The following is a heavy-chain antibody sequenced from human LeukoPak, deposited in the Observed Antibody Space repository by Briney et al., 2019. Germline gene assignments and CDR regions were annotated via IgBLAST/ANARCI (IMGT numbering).Heavy chain of an antibody. D-gene: IGHD3-3*01. Sequence: GGSLRLSCAASGVTFDDYAMHWVPQAPGKGLEWVSGISWNSGSIGYADSVKGRFTISRDNAKNSLYLQMNSLRAEDTALYYCAKDGNYDFWSGYSDYWGQGTLVTVSS. CDR2: ISWNSGSI. V-gene: IGHV3-9*01. CDR3: AKDGNYDFWSGYSDY. J-gene: IGHJ4*02. CDR1: GVTFDDYA.